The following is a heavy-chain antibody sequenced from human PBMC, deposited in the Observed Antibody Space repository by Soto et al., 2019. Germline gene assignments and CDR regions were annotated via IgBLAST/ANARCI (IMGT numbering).Heavy chain of an antibody. CDR1: AFTLSAYD. CDR3: ARAYAGRMPRRADYYYAMDV. D-gene: IGHD2-2*01. J-gene: IGHJ6*02. CDR2: LGAADDP. Sequence: GGSLRLSCAASAFTLSAYDMHWVRQPNGKGLEWVSALGAADDPYYLGSVKGRFTISRENAKNSLYLQMNNLRAGDTAVYYCARAYAGRMPRRADYYYAMDVWGQGTTVTVSS. V-gene: IGHV3-13*05.